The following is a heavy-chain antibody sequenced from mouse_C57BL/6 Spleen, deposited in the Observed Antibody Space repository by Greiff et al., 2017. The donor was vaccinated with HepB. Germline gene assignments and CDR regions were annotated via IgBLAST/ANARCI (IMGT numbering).Heavy chain of an antibody. J-gene: IGHJ2*01. D-gene: IGHD4-1*01. CDR3: ARANWGLDY. Sequence: QVQLQQPGAELVRPGTSVKLSCKASGYTFTSYWMHWVKQRPGQGLEWIGVIDPSDSYTNYNQKFKGKATLTVDTSSSTAYMQLSSPTSEDSAVYYCARANWGLDYWGQGTTLTVSS. CDR1: GYTFTSYW. V-gene: IGHV1-59*01. CDR2: IDPSDSYT.